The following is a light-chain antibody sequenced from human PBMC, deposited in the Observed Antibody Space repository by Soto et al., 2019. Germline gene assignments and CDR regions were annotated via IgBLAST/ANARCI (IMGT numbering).Light chain of an antibody. J-gene: IGKJ1*01. Sequence: DIQMTQSPSSLSASVGDRVTITCRASQSISSSLNWYQQKPGKAPKIRIYAASSLQRWVPSRFSGSGSGTDFTLTISSLQPEDFATYHCQQSYSTSWTFGKGTKVEIK. CDR3: QQSYSTSWT. CDR2: AAS. CDR1: QSISSS. V-gene: IGKV1-39*01.